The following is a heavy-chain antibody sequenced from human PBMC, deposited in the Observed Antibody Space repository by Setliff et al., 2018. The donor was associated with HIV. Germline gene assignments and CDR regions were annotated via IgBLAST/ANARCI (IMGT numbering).Heavy chain of an antibody. D-gene: IGHD6-13*01. V-gene: IGHV3-23*01. CDR2: ISGSGSST. Sequence: GSLRLSCAASGFRTNSYAMSWFRQAPGKGLEWVSGISGSGSSTYYADSVKGRFTISRDNSKNTLYVQMNSLRAEDTGVYYCATQTGFYNSHWYDYWGQGTMVTVSS. CDR1: GFRTNSYA. CDR3: ATQTGFYNSHWYDY. J-gene: IGHJ4*02.